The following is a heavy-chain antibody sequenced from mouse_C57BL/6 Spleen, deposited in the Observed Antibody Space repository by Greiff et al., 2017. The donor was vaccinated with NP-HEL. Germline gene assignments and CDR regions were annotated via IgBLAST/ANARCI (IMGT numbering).Heavy chain of an antibody. Sequence: QVQLKQSGAELVKPGASVKISCKASGYAFSSYWMNWVKQRPGKGLEWIGQIYPGDGDTNYNGKFKGKATLTADKSSSTAYMQLSSLTSEDSAVDFCARDGSSYGYAMDYWGQGTSVTVSS. CDR1: GYAFSSYW. CDR2: IYPGDGDT. CDR3: ARDGSSYGYAMDY. D-gene: IGHD1-1*01. V-gene: IGHV1-80*01. J-gene: IGHJ4*01.